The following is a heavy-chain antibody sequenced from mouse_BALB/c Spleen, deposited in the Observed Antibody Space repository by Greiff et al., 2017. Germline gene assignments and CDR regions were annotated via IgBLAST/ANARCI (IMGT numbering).Heavy chain of an antibody. D-gene: IGHD4-1*01. Sequence: EVHLVESGGGLVQPGGSRKLSCAASGFTFSSFGMHWVRQAPEKGLEWVAYISSGSSTIYYADTVKGRFTISRDNPKNTLFLQMTSLRSEDTAMYYCARFGDWDYFDYWGQGTTLTVSS. J-gene: IGHJ2*01. CDR3: ARFGDWDYFDY. CDR2: ISSGSSTI. V-gene: IGHV5-17*02. CDR1: GFTFSSFG.